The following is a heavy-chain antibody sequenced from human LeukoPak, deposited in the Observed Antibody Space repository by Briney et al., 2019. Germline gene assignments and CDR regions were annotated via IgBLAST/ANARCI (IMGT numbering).Heavy chain of an antibody. CDR3: ARDRVEIAVAAIRYYYYGMDV. CDR2: ISYDGSNK. D-gene: IGHD6-19*01. V-gene: IGHV3-30*19. Sequence: GGSLRLSCAASGFTFSLYGMHWVRQAPGKGLEWVAVISYDGSNKYYADSVKGRFTISRDNSKNTLYLQMNSLRAEDTAVYYCARDRVEIAVAAIRYYYYGMDVWGQGTTVTVSS. J-gene: IGHJ6*02. CDR1: GFTFSLYG.